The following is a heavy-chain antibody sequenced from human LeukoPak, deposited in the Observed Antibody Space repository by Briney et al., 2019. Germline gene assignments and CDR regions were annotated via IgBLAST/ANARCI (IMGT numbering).Heavy chain of an antibody. CDR3: ASLYGSGSSLFDY. CDR1: GFTFSSYG. Sequence: GRSLRLSCAASGFTFSSYGMHWVRQAPGKGLEWVAVIWYDGSNKYYADSVKGRFTISRDNSKNTLYLQMNSLRAEDTAVYYCASLYGSGSSLFDYWAREPWSPSPQ. J-gene: IGHJ4*02. V-gene: IGHV3-33*01. D-gene: IGHD3-10*01. CDR2: IWYDGSNK.